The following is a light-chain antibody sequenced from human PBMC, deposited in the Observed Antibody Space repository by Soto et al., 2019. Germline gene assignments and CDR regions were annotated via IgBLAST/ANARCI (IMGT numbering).Light chain of an antibody. Sequence: QSALTQPASVSGSPGQSITISCTGTSSDVGGYNYVSWYQQHPGKAPKLMIYDVSNRPSGVSNRFSGSKSGNTASLTISGLQAEDEDDYYCSSYTSSSPRVVFGGGTKLTVL. J-gene: IGLJ2*01. CDR1: SSDVGGYNY. CDR3: SSYTSSSPRVV. CDR2: DVS. V-gene: IGLV2-14*01.